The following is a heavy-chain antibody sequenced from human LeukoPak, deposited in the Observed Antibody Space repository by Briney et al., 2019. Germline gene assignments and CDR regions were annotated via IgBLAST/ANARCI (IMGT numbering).Heavy chain of an antibody. CDR2: IRSDGSNK. D-gene: IGHD2-15*01. Sequence: GGSLRLSCAGSGFSFSSYGMHWVRQAPGKGLEWMAFIRSDGSNKYYADSVKGRFTISRDNSKNTLYLQMNSLRAEDTAVYYCARDGGRKDDYWGQGTLVTVSS. CDR3: ARDGGRKDDY. V-gene: IGHV3-30*02. CDR1: GFSFSSYG. J-gene: IGHJ4*02.